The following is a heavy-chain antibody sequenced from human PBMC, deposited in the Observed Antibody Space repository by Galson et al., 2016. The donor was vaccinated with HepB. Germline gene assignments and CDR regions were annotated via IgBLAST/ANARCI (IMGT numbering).Heavy chain of an antibody. CDR3: GKDWGSLWESSGKGMDV. V-gene: IGHV3-43*01. Sequence: SLRLSCAASGFTFDDYTMPWVRQAPGKGLEWLALISWDGRSPDYADSVRGRFTISRDNRQNILYLQMNSLTTEDTALYYCGKDWGSLWESSGKGMDVWGQGTTVIVSS. D-gene: IGHD3-10*01. J-gene: IGHJ6*02. CDR2: ISWDGRSP. CDR1: GFTFDDYT.